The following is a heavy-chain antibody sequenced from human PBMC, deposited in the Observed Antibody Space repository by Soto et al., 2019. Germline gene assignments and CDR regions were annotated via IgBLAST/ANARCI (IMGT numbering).Heavy chain of an antibody. D-gene: IGHD3-16*01. CDR2: IDPTDSYT. Sequence: PGESLKISCKVSGYIFTSYWISWVRQMPGKGLEWMGRIDPTDSYTDYSPSFQGHVTISVDKSINTAYLQWSSLKASDSAMYYCARLPVLSLVAVWGFDYWGLGTLVTASS. CDR3: ARLPVLSLVAVWGFDY. V-gene: IGHV5-10-1*01. CDR1: GYIFTSYW. J-gene: IGHJ4*02.